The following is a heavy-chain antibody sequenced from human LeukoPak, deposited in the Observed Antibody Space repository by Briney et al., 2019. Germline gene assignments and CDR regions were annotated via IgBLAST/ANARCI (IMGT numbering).Heavy chain of an antibody. CDR1: GFTFSSYS. CDR2: INSDSSYI. D-gene: IGHD2-2*02. CDR3: ARGPIPDY. J-gene: IGHJ4*02. Sequence: GGSLRLSCAASGFTFSSYSMNWLRQAPGKGLEWVPSINSDSSYIYYAHSVKGRFTISRDNAKNLLYLQMNSLRAEDTAVYYCARGPIPDYWGQGTLVTVSS. V-gene: IGHV3-21*01.